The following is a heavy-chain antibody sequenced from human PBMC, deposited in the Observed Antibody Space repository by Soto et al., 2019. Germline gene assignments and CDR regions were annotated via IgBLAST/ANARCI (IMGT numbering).Heavy chain of an antibody. Sequence: EVQLLGSGGGLVQPGGSLRLSCAASGFTFSSYAMWWVRQAPGKGLECVSAISGGGETTYYADSVKGRVTISRDNSKNTLYLQMNSLGAEDPAVYYCAFTSGSGSYYFDYWGQGTLVTVSS. V-gene: IGHV3-23*01. CDR2: ISGGGETT. CDR3: AFTSGSGSYYFDY. D-gene: IGHD3-10*01. CDR1: GFTFSSYA. J-gene: IGHJ4*02.